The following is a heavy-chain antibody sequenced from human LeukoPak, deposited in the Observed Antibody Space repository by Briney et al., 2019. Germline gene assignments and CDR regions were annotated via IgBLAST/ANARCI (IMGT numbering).Heavy chain of an antibody. D-gene: IGHD6-19*01. J-gene: IGHJ3*02. CDR1: GGSISSYY. Sequence: PSETLSLTCTVSGGSISSYYWSWIRQPPGKGLEWIGYIYYSGSTNYNPSLKSRVTISVDTSKNQFSLKLSSVTAADTAVYYCAAGGSSGWDRGGGLADAFDIWGQGTMVTVSS. CDR3: AAGGSSGWDRGGGLADAFDI. V-gene: IGHV4-59*08. CDR2: IYYSGST.